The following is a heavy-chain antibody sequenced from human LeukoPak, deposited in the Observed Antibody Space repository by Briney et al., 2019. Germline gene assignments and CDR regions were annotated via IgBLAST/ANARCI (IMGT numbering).Heavy chain of an antibody. Sequence: PGGSLRLSCVASGFTFSNYDMHWVRQAPGKGLEWVAFIRYDGSNKYYADSVKGRFTISRDNSKNTLYLQMNSLRAEDTAVYYCAKDPTTDYWGQGTLVTVSS. D-gene: IGHD4-11*01. CDR3: AKDPTTDY. CDR1: GFTFSNYD. J-gene: IGHJ4*02. V-gene: IGHV3-30*02. CDR2: IRYDGSNK.